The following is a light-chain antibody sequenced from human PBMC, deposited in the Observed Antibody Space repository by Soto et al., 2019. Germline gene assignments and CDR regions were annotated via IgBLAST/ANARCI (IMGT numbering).Light chain of an antibody. V-gene: IGLV2-14*01. Sequence: QAALTQPASMSGSPWQAITISCTGTSSDVGAFNVVSWYQQFPGRAPKLIIYEVTNRPSGVSNLFSGSKSCNTASLTISGLQAEDESDYYCSSYTGSSTPFVFGTGTKVTVL. CDR2: EVT. J-gene: IGLJ1*01. CDR1: SSDVGAFNV. CDR3: SSYTGSSTPFV.